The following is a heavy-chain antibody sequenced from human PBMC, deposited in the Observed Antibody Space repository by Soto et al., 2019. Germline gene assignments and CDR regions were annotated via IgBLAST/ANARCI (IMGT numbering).Heavy chain of an antibody. CDR1: GGTFSSYA. CDR2: IIPIFGTA. CDR3: ARFPITPYSSSWYEYYFDY. J-gene: IGHJ4*02. Sequence: QVQLVQSGAEVKKPGSSVKVSCKASGGTFSSYAISWVRQAPGQGLEWMGGIIPIFGTANYAQKFQGRVTITADESTSTAYMELSSLRSEDTAVYYCARFPITPYSSSWYEYYFDYWGQGTLVTVSS. V-gene: IGHV1-69*12. D-gene: IGHD6-13*01.